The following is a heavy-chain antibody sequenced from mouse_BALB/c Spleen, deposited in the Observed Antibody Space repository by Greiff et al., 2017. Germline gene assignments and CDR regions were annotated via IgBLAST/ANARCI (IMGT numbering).Heavy chain of an antibody. V-gene: IGHV5-17*02. CDR2: ISSGSSTI. CDR1: GFTFSSFG. J-gene: IGHJ3*01. Sequence: EVKLEESGGGLVQPGGSRKLSCAASGFTFSSFGMHWVRQAPEKGLEWVAYISSGSSTIYYADTVKGRFTISRDNPKNTLFLQMTSLRSEDTAMYYCARGETPWFAYWGQGTLVTVSA. CDR3: ARGETPWFAY.